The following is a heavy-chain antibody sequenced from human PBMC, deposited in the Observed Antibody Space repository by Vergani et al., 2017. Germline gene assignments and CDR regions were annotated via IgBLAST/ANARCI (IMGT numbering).Heavy chain of an antibody. Sequence: QVQLVESGGGVVQPGRSLRLSCAASGFTFSSYAMHWVRQAPGKGLEWVAVISYDGSNKYYADSVKGRFTISRDKSKNTLYLQMNSLRAEDTAVYYCARDLRNYVDPIWGLDYWGQGTLVTVSS. D-gene: IGHD3-16*01. CDR1: GFTFSSYA. CDR2: ISYDGSNK. J-gene: IGHJ4*02. CDR3: ARDLRNYVDPIWGLDY. V-gene: IGHV3-30-3*01.